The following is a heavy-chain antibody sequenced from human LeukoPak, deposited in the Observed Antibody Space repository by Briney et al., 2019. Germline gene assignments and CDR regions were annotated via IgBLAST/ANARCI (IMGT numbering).Heavy chain of an antibody. CDR2: NYDSGST. V-gene: IGHV4-39*07. Sequence: PSETLSLTCAVSGGSISSSDYNWGCIRPPPGKGREGNSNNYDSGSTYHKRSLKSRVTISIGTSTNEFSLKLSSVTAADTAVYYCASLAYCGGDCYFFDYWGQGALVTVSS. J-gene: IGHJ4*02. CDR3: ASLAYCGGDCYFFDY. CDR1: GGSISSSDYN. D-gene: IGHD2-21*02.